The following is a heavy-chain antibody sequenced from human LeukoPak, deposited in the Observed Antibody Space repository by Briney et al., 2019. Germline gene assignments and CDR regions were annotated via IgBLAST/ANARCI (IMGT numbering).Heavy chain of an antibody. V-gene: IGHV1-18*01. Sequence: ASVKVSCKASGYTFTSYGISWVRQALGQGLEWMGWISTYNGNTNYAQKLQGRVTMTTDTSMSTAYMELRSLRSDDTAVYYCARDGVDDILTGYTYNWFDPWGQGTLVTVSS. J-gene: IGHJ5*02. CDR3: ARDGVDDILTGYTYNWFDP. CDR2: ISTYNGNT. CDR1: GYTFTSYG. D-gene: IGHD3-9*01.